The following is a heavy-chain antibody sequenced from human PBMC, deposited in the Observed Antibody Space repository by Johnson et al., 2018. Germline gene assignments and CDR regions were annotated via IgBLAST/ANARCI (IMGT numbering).Heavy chain of an antibody. CDR3: NAGGVVKYYFDY. V-gene: IGHV4-61*02. D-gene: IGHD4-23*01. J-gene: IGHJ4*02. CDR1: GGSISSGSYY. CDR2: IDTSGST. Sequence: VQLQESGPGLVKPSQTLSLTCTVSGGSISSGSYYWSWIRQPAGKGLEWIGRIDTSGSTNYNPSLKSRVTISVDTSKNQHSLKLSPVTAADTAVYYCNAGGVVKYYFDYWGQGTLVTVFS.